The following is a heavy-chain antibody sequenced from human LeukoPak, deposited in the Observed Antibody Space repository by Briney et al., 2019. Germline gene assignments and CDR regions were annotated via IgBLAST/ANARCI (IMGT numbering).Heavy chain of an antibody. J-gene: IGHJ3*02. Sequence: SVKVSCKASGGTFSSYAISWVRQAPGQGLEWMGRIIPILGIANSAQKFQGRVTITADKSTSTAYMELSSLRSEDTAVYYCARAGPDYGGDAFDIWGQGTMVTVSS. D-gene: IGHD4-17*01. V-gene: IGHV1-69*04. CDR1: GGTFSSYA. CDR2: IIPILGIA. CDR3: ARAGPDYGGDAFDI.